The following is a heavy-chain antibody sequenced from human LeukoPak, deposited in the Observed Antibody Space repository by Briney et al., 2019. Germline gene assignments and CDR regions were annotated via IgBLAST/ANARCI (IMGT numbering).Heavy chain of an antibody. Sequence: QPGGSLRLSCAASAFTFSSYWMSWVRQASGKGLEWVANIKQDGSEKHYVDSVKGRFTMSRDNAKNSLYLQMNSLRAEDTAVYYCARGTRYYASALGDYYYYMDVWGKGTTVTVSS. CDR3: ARGTRYYASALGDYYYYMDV. V-gene: IGHV3-7*04. CDR1: AFTFSSYW. D-gene: IGHD3-10*01. J-gene: IGHJ6*03. CDR2: IKQDGSEK.